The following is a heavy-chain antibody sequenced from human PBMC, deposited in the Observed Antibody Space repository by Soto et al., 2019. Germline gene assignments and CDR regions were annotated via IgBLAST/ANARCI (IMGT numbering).Heavy chain of an antibody. CDR3: AKDAVYDDGLWLMDH. V-gene: IGHV3-23*05. Sequence: GGSLRLSCTASGLPHSNFAMMWVRQAPGKGLECVSGIYGSGRGIEYADSVKGRFTISRDNSKNTVYLQMTDLRADDTAVYYCAKDAVYDDGLWLMDHWGQGTQVTVSS. J-gene: IGHJ4*02. D-gene: IGHD2-21*01. CDR1: GLPHSNFA. CDR2: IYGSGRGI.